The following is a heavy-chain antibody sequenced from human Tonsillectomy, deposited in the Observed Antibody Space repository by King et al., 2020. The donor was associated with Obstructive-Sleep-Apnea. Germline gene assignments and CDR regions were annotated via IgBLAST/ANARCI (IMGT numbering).Heavy chain of an antibody. V-gene: IGHV3-23*04. CDR3: ARAAFYYGSGSSWYFDL. D-gene: IGHD3-10*01. CDR1: GFTFSNYA. Sequence: QLVQSGGGLLQPGGSLGLSCVASGFTFSNYALSWVRQAPGKGLEWVSAISGSGGTTYYADSVQGRFTISRDNSKNTLYLQMNSLRADDTAVYYCARAAFYYGSGSSWYFDLWGRGTLVTVSS. J-gene: IGHJ2*01. CDR2: ISGSGGTT.